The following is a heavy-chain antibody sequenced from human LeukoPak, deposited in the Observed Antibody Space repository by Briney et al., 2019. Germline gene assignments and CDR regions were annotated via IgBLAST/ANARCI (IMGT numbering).Heavy chain of an antibody. CDR1: GYTFTSYY. D-gene: IGHD3-22*01. CDR3: ARQDTSGYYSFDY. V-gene: IGHV1-46*01. CDR2: INPSGGST. Sequence: ASVKVSCKASGYTFTSYYMHWVRQAPGQGLEWMGIINPSGGSTSYAQKFQGRVTITTDTSASTAYMELSSLRSEDTAVYYCARQDTSGYYSFDYWGQGTLVTVSS. J-gene: IGHJ4*02.